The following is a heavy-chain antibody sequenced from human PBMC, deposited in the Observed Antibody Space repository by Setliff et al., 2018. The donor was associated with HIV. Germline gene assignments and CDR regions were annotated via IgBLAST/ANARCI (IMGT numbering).Heavy chain of an antibody. CDR2: IYFSGST. CDR1: GYSISSSYW. Sequence: PSETLSLTCAVSGYSISSSYWWGWIRRPPGTGLDWIGSIYFSGSTYYNPSLESRVTISMDTSKNQFSLKLTSVTAADTAVYYCARHPRHYNILTGHRYYYMDVWGKGTTVTVSS. J-gene: IGHJ6*03. D-gene: IGHD3-9*01. CDR3: ARHPRHYNILTGHRYYYMDV. V-gene: IGHV4-38-2*01.